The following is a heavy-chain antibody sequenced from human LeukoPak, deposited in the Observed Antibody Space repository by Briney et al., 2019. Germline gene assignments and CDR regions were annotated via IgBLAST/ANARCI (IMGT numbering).Heavy chain of an antibody. CDR1: GGSISSSSYY. CDR3: ARRTHNWNDGFDY. V-gene: IGHV4-39*07. D-gene: IGHD1-20*01. Sequence: PSETLSLTCIVSGGSISSSSYYWGWIRQPPGKGLEWIGSIYYSGSTYYNPSLKSRVTISVDTSKNQFSLKLSSLTAADTAVYYCARRTHNWNDGFDYWGQGTLVTVSS. CDR2: IYYSGST. J-gene: IGHJ4*02.